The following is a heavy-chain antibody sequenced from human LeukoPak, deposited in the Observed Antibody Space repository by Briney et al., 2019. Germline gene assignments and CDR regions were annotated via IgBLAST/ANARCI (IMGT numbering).Heavy chain of an antibody. J-gene: IGHJ4*02. D-gene: IGHD1-26*01. CDR1: GFTFSTYD. CDR3: ARGEELGTTNGGYYFAY. V-gene: IGHV3-7*01. Sequence: GGSLRLSCAVFGFTFSTYDMHWVRRAPGKGLEWVANIKQDGSDKYYVDSVKGRFTISRDNAKNSLYLQMNTLRAENTAVYYCARGEELGTTNGGYYFAYWGQGSLVIVSS. CDR2: IKQDGSDK.